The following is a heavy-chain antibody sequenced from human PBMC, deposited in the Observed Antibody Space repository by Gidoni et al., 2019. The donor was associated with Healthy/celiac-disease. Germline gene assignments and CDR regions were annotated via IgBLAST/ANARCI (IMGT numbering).Heavy chain of an antibody. J-gene: IGHJ4*02. V-gene: IGHV1-3*01. D-gene: IGHD6-19*01. Sequence: QVQLVQSGAEVQKPGASVKVSCKASGYTFTSYAMHWVGQAPGQRLEWMGWINAGNGNTKYSQKFQGRVTITRNTSASTAYMELSSVRSEDTAVYYCARVYISTGYSSGAALDYWGQGTLVTVSS. CDR3: ARVYISTGYSSGAALDY. CDR1: GYTFTSYA. CDR2: INAGNGNT.